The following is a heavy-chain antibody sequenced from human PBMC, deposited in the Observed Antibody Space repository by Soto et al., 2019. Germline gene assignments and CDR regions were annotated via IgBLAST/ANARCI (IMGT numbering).Heavy chain of an antibody. V-gene: IGHV3-30*18. J-gene: IGHJ4*02. D-gene: IGHD3-3*01. Sequence: QVQLVESGGGVVQPGRSLRLSCVVSGFSFSGYDMQWVRQAPGKGLEWVAFISIEGSNKYYGDSVKVRFTISRDNSKNTLYLQMNSLRVEDTAVYYCAKGITIFGVVTSTYWGPGALVTVSS. CDR3: AKGITIFGVVTSTY. CDR2: ISIEGSNK. CDR1: GFSFSGYD.